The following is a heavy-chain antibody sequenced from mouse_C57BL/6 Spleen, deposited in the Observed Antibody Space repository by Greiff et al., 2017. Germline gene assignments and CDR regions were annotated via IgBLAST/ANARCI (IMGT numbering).Heavy chain of an antibody. Sequence: VQLKQSVAELVRPGASVKLSCTASGFNIKNTYMHWVKQRPEQGLEWIGRIDPANGNTKYAPKFQGKATITADTSSNTAYLQLSSLTSEDTAIYYCARSTMITTTGGYYYAMDYWGQGTSVTVSS. J-gene: IGHJ4*01. CDR2: IDPANGNT. V-gene: IGHV14-3*01. CDR1: GFNIKNTY. D-gene: IGHD2-4*01. CDR3: ARSTMITTTGGYYYAMDY.